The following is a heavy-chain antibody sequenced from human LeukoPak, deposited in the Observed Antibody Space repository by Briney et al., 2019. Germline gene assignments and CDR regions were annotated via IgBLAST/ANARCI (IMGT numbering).Heavy chain of an antibody. J-gene: IGHJ4*02. CDR2: INPNSGGT. D-gene: IGHD6-19*01. CDR3: ARDPIVAVAPYYFDY. Sequence: GASVKVSCKASGYTFTGYYMHWVGQAPGQGLEWMGWINPNSGGTNYAQKFQGRVTMTRDTSISTAYMELSRLRSDDTAVYYCARDPIVAVAPYYFDYWGQGTLVTVSS. V-gene: IGHV1-2*02. CDR1: GYTFTGYY.